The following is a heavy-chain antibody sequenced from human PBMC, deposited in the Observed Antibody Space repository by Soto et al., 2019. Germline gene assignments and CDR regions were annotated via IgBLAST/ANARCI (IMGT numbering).Heavy chain of an antibody. CDR3: AKPNSSSSSRCFDP. V-gene: IGHV3-23*01. D-gene: IGHD6-13*01. J-gene: IGHJ5*02. CDR2: ISGSGGST. Sequence: GGTLSLSCAASGFTFSSYAMSWVRQAPGKGLGWVSAISGSGGSTYYADCVKGRFTISRDNSKNTLYLQMNSLRAEDTAVYYCAKPNSSSSSRCFDPWGQGTLFTVSS. CDR1: GFTFSSYA.